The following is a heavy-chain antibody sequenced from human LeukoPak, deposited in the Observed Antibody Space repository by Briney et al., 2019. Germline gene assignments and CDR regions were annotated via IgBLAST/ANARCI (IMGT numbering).Heavy chain of an antibody. CDR3: ARARPSMWIDY. CDR1: GFTFSSYA. J-gene: IGHJ4*02. Sequence: PGGSLRLSCAASGFTFSSYAMYWVRQAPGKGLEWVAVISYDGSDKFYADSVKGRFTISRDSSKNTLHLQMNSLRPEDTAVYYCARARPSMWIDYWGQGTLVTVSS. CDR2: ISYDGSDK. V-gene: IGHV3-30*04. D-gene: IGHD5-12*01.